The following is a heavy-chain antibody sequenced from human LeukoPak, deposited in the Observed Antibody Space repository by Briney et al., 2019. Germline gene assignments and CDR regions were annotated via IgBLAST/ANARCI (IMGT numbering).Heavy chain of an antibody. V-gene: IGHV3-7*01. CDR2: IKYDGTHK. D-gene: IGHD3-22*01. J-gene: IGHJ4*02. CDR3: ASSHDSSGND. Sequence: PGGSLGLSCVASGISFSSYWMAWVRQAPGKGLEWVANIKYDGTHKFYADSVKGRFTISRDNAKNSLFLEMNSLRADDTAVYFCASSHDSSGNDWGQGTLVTVSS. CDR1: GISFSSYW.